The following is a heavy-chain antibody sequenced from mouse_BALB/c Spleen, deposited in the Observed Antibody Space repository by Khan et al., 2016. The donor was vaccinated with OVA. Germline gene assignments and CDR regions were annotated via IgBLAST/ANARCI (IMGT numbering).Heavy chain of an antibody. CDR1: GLSLTSCN. CDR3: ANDGCEARDY. V-gene: IGHV2-9*02. J-gene: IGHJ4*01. CDR2: IWAGGST. Sequence: VQLQESGPGLVAPSQSLSITCTVSGLSLTSCNVHWIRQPPGKGLAWLGVIWAGGSTNYNSALMSRLSLSKDNSKSQVFLKMNSLQTNDTAIYYCANDGCEARDYWGQGTSVTVSS. D-gene: IGHD2-3*01.